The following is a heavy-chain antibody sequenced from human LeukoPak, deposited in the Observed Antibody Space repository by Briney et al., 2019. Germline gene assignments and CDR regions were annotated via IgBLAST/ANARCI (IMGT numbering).Heavy chain of an antibody. CDR3: ARAQLYYYGSGSYLYYYGMDV. J-gene: IGHJ6*02. V-gene: IGHV1-2*04. D-gene: IGHD3-10*01. Sequence: GASVKVSCKASGYTFTGYYMHWVRQAPGQGLEWMGWINPNSGGTNYAQKFQGWVTMTRDTSISTAYMELSRLRSDDTAVYYCARAQLYYYGSGSYLYYYGMDVWGQGTTVTVSS. CDR1: GYTFTGYY. CDR2: INPNSGGT.